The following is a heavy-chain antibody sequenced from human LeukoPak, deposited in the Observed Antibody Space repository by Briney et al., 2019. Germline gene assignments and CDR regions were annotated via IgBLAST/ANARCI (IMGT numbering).Heavy chain of an antibody. D-gene: IGHD3-3*01. J-gene: IGHJ4*02. Sequence: GGSLRLSCAASGFTFSSDWMSWVRQAPGKWLEWVANIKQDGSEKYYVDSVKGRFTISRDNTKNSLYLQMNSLRAEDTAVYYCARPITIFGVVDYWGQGTLVTVSS. CDR3: ARPITIFGVVDY. CDR2: IKQDGSEK. V-gene: IGHV3-7*01. CDR1: GFTFSSDW.